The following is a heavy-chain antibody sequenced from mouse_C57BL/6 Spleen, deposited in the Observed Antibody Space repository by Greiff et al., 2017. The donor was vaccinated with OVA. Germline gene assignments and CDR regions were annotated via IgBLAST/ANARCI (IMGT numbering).Heavy chain of an antibody. CDR1: GFTFSDYG. CDR2: ISSGSSTI. CDR3: AGGVTTVVAPDY. Sequence: EVKLMESGGGLVKPGGSLKLSCAASGFTFSDYGMHWVRQAPEKGLEWVAYISSGSSTIYYADTVKGRFTISRDNAKNTLFLQMTSLRSEDPAMYYCAGGVTTVVAPDYWGQGTTLTVSS. V-gene: IGHV5-17*01. J-gene: IGHJ2*01. D-gene: IGHD1-1*01.